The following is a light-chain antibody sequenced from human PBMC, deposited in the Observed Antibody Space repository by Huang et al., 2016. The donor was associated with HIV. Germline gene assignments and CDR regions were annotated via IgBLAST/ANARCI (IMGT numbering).Light chain of an antibody. CDR2: GTS. CDR3: QQYNNWPPLT. CDR1: QRVSTN. J-gene: IGKJ4*01. Sequence: EIVMTQSPATLSVSPGERATLSCRASQRVSTNLAWYQQKAGQAPRLLMYGTSTRPTGVPARFSGSGSGTEFTLTISSLQSEDFAVYYCQQYNNWPPLTFGGGTRVEIK. V-gene: IGKV3-15*01.